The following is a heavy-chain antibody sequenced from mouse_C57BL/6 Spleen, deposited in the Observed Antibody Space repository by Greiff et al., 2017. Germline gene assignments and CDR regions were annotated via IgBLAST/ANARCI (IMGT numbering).Heavy chain of an antibody. J-gene: IGHJ3*01. V-gene: IGHV14-1*01. D-gene: IGHD1-1*01. CDR2: IDPEDGAT. CDR1: GFNIKDYY. CDR3: TSLPYYYGSSYGSY. Sequence: VQLKQSGAELVRPGASVKLSCTASGFNIKDYYMHWVKQRPEQGLEWIGRIDPEDGATEYAPKFQGKATMTADTSSHTAYLQLSSLTSEDTAVYYCTSLPYYYGSSYGSYWVQGTLVTVSA.